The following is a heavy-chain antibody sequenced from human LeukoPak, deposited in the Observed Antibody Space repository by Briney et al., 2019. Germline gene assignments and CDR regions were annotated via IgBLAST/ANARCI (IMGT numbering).Heavy chain of an antibody. V-gene: IGHV1-69*05. CDR2: IIPIFGTA. Sequence: ASVKVSCKASGGTFSSYAISWVRQAPGQGLEWMGGIIPIFGTANYAQKFQGRVTITTDESTSTAYMELCSLRSEDTAVYYCAAYCSGGSCSSLGLGWGQGTLVTVSS. CDR3: AAYCSGGSCSSLGLG. J-gene: IGHJ4*02. CDR1: GGTFSSYA. D-gene: IGHD2-15*01.